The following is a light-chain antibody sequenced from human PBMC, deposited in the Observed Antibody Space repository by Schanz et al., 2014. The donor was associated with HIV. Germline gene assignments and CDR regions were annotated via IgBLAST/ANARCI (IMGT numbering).Light chain of an antibody. CDR2: ATS. V-gene: IGKV3-20*01. J-gene: IGKJ1*01. CDR3: QQYGSPPWT. CDR1: QSVSNN. Sequence: EIVLTQSPGTLSLSPGDRATLSCRASQSVSNNLAWYQQKRDQPPRLVIYATSTRAAGIPDRFSGTGSGTDFTLTISRVEPEDYAVYYCQQYGSPPWTFGQGTKVEV.